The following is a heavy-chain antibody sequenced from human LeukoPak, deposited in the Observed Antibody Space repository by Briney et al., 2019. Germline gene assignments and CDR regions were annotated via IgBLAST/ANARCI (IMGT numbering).Heavy chain of an antibody. CDR1: VYTFTGDY. CDR3: ARDIITRVRGVMTPFDY. Sequence: ASVKVSCKASVYTFTGDYMHWVRQAPGQGLEWMGRINPNSGGTNYAQKFQGRVTMTRDTSISTAYMELSRLRSDDTAVYYCARDIITRVRGVMTPFDYWGQGTLVTVSS. J-gene: IGHJ4*02. D-gene: IGHD3-10*01. V-gene: IGHV1-2*06. CDR2: INPNSGGT.